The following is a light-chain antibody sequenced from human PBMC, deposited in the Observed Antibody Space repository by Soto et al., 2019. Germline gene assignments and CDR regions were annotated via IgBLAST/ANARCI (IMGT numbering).Light chain of an antibody. CDR3: QQTYITPYT. J-gene: IGKJ5*01. Sequence: DRVSVTCRLRQRIENYINWYQQKPGKAPKLLIHAISTLERGVPSRFSGSGSGTDFPLTIDSLQPDDFATYYCQQTYITPYTFGHGTRLETK. CDR1: QRIENY. CDR2: AIS. V-gene: IGKV1-39*01.